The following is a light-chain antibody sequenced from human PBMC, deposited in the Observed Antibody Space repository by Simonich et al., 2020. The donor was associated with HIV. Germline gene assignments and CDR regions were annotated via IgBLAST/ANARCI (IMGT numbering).Light chain of an antibody. V-gene: IGLV6-57*03. J-gene: IGLJ3*02. CDR1: SGGIASNY. Sequence: NFMLTQPHSVSESPGKTVTISCTRSSGGIASNYVQWYQQRPGSAPTTVIYEDNPRPSGVPDRFSVSIDSSSNSASLTISGLKTEDEADYYCQSYDSSNQGVFGGGTKLTVL. CDR3: QSYDSSNQGV. CDR2: EDN.